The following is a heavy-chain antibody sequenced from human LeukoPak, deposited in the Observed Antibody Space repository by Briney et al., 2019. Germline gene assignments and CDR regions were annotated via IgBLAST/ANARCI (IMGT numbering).Heavy chain of an antibody. Sequence: GGSLRLSCAATGITLSSYGMHWVRQAPGKGLEWVAFMRYDGSNRYYTDSVKARFTIYRDSSKNTLYLQMNSLRAEDTAVYYCTKAGPMKLQHYFDYWGQGTLVTVSS. CDR3: TKAGPMKLQHYFDY. D-gene: IGHD3-22*01. CDR1: GITLSSYG. V-gene: IGHV3-30*02. J-gene: IGHJ4*02. CDR2: MRYDGSNR.